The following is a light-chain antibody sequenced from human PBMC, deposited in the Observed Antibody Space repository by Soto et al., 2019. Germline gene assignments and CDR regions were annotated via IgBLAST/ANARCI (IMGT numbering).Light chain of an antibody. Sequence: SSELTQPPSVSVSPGQTASITCSGDKLGNKYACWYQQKPGQSPVLVIYQDTKRPSGIPERFSGSNSGNTATLTISGTQALDEADYYCQAWDSGTAIFGGGTKLTVL. V-gene: IGLV3-1*01. CDR1: KLGNKY. CDR2: QDT. J-gene: IGLJ2*01. CDR3: QAWDSGTAI.